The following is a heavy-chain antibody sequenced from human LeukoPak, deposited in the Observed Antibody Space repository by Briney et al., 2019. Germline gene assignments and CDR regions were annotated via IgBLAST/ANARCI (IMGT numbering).Heavy chain of an antibody. CDR3: ARALLWFGEPSHIDY. CDR2: ITAYSDNT. J-gene: IGHJ4*02. D-gene: IGHD3-10*01. V-gene: IGHV1-18*01. Sequence: AAVKVSCKASGYTFTSYGSSWVRQAPGQGPEWMGWITAYSDNTNNAQKLQGRVTMTTDTSTSTAYLELRSLRSDDTAVYYCARALLWFGEPSHIDYWGEGTLVTASS. CDR1: GYTFTSYG.